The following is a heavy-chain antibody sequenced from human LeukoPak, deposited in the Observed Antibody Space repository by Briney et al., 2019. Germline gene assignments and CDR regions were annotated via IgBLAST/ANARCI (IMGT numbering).Heavy chain of an antibody. J-gene: IGHJ4*02. Sequence: ASVKVSCKVSGYTLTELSMHWVRQAPGKGLEWMGGFDPEDGETIYAQKFQGRVTITEDTSTDTAYMELSSLRSGDTAVYYCATNSGGTEYSRPGGLDYWGQGALVTVSS. CDR2: FDPEDGET. CDR3: ATNSGGTEYSRPGGLDY. V-gene: IGHV1-24*01. D-gene: IGHD6-6*01. CDR1: GYTLTELS.